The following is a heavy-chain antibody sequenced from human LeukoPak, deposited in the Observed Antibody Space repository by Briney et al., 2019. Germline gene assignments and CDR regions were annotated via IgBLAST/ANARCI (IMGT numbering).Heavy chain of an antibody. Sequence: ASVKVSCQTSGGTFSNCAINWVRQAPGQGLEWMGGIIPIFGTAHYAQKFQGRVTITADESTSTAYMELSSLRSEDTAVYYCARGWLAETTVVTPYNYWGQGTVVTVSS. CDR1: GGTFSNCA. J-gene: IGHJ4*02. V-gene: IGHV1-69*13. CDR3: ARGWLAETTVVTPYNY. D-gene: IGHD4-23*01. CDR2: IIPIFGTA.